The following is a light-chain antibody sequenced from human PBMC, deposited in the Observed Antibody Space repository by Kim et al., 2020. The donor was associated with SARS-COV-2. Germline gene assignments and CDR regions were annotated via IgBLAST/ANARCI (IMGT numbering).Light chain of an antibody. CDR1: QGVSGW. CDR2: PAS. CDR3: QQANSFPWT. Sequence: DIQMTQSPSSVSASVGDRVTITCRAGQGVSGWLAWYQQKPGKAPKLLIYPASSLQSGVPSRFSGSESGTDFTLTISSLQPEDVATYYCQQANSFPWTFGQGTKVDIK. V-gene: IGKV1-12*01. J-gene: IGKJ1*01.